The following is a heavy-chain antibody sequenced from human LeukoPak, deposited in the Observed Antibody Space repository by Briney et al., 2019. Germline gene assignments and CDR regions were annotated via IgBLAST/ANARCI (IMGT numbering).Heavy chain of an antibody. V-gene: IGHV4-59*01. CDR3: ARAVPYYYYGMDV. J-gene: IGHJ6*02. CDR2: IYYSGST. Sequence: SETLSLTCTVSGGSISSYYWSWIRQPPGKGLEWIAYIYYSGSTNYNPSLKSRVTISVDTSKNQFSLKLSSVTAADTAVYYCARAVPYYYYGMDVWGQGTTVTVSS. CDR1: GGSISSYY.